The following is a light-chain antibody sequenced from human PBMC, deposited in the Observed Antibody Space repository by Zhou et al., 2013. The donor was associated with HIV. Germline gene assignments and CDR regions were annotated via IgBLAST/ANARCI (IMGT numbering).Light chain of an antibody. Sequence: DIQMTQSPSSLSASVGDRVTITCRANQGISNYLAWYQQKPGKVPKLLIYAASTLQSGVPSRFSGSGSGTDFTLTISSLQPEDVATYYCQKYNSVALTFGGGTKVEIK. V-gene: IGKV1-27*01. CDR2: AAS. J-gene: IGKJ4*01. CDR1: QGISNY. CDR3: QKYNSVALT.